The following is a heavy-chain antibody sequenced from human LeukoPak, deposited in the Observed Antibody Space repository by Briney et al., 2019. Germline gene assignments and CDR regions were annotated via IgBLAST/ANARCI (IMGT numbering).Heavy chain of an antibody. Sequence: SETLSLTCTVSGYSVSSGYYWGWIRQPPGKGLEWIGEINHSGSTNYNPSLKSRVTISVDTSKNQFSLKLSSVTAADTAVYYCARVAAVLHPAYYYYMDVWGKGTTVTVSS. J-gene: IGHJ6*03. D-gene: IGHD6-13*01. CDR3: ARVAAVLHPAYYYYMDV. CDR1: GYSVSSGYY. V-gene: IGHV4-38-2*02. CDR2: INHSGST.